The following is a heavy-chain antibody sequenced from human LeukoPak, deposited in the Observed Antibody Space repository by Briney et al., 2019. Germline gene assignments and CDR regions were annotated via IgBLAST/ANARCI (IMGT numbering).Heavy chain of an antibody. CDR1: GFSFNNYA. V-gene: IGHV3-23*01. J-gene: IGHJ4*02. Sequence: PGGSLRLSWAASGFSFNNYAMSWVRQAPGKGLEWVSAISTTGGSTYYADSVKGRFTISRDNSKNTLSLQMDSLRVEDTAVYYCAKDWTTVVTPKGYYFDSWGQGTLVTVSS. CDR3: AKDWTTVVTPKGYYFDS. D-gene: IGHD4-23*01. CDR2: ISTTGGST.